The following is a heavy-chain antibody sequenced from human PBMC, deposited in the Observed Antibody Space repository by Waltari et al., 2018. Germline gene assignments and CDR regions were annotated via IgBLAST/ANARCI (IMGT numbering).Heavy chain of an antibody. CDR3: AKPFGGITIFGVVIVRDY. Sequence: EVQLLESGGGLVQPGGSLRLSCAASGFTFSSYAMSWVRQAPGKGLEWVSAISGSGGSTYYADSVKGRCTISRDNSKNTLYLQMNSLRAEDTAVYYCAKPFGGITIFGVVIVRDYWGQGTLVTVSS. CDR1: GFTFSSYA. D-gene: IGHD3-3*01. V-gene: IGHV3-23*01. J-gene: IGHJ4*02. CDR2: ISGSGGST.